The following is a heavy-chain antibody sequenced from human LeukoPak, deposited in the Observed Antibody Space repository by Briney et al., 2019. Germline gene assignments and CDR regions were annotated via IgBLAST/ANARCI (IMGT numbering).Heavy chain of an antibody. Sequence: ASVKVSCKVSEYTLTELSMHWVRHAPGKGLEWMGGFDPEDGEIIYAQKFQGRVTMTEDTPTDTAYMELSSLRSEDKAAYYCATDRHDAFDIWGQGTMVTVSS. CDR1: EYTLTELS. CDR2: FDPEDGEI. V-gene: IGHV1-24*01. CDR3: ATDRHDAFDI. J-gene: IGHJ3*02.